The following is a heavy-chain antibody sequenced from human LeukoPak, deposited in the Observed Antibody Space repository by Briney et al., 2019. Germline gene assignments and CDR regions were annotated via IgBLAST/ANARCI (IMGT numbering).Heavy chain of an antibody. J-gene: IGHJ4*02. CDR1: GFAFTSHV. Sequence: GGSLRLSCSASGFAFTSHVMHWVRQAPGKGLQYVSGISMNVQTTYYAGSVKGRFTISRDSSKDTVYLQMNSLTAEDTAVYYCVREGLERRTNFDYWGQGTLVSVSS. CDR2: ISMNVQTT. D-gene: IGHD1-1*01. V-gene: IGHV3-64D*06. CDR3: VREGLERRTNFDY.